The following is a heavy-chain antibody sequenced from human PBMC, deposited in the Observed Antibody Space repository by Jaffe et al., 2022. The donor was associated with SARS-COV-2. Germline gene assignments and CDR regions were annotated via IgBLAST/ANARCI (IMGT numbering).Heavy chain of an antibody. V-gene: IGHV3-23*01. CDR1: GFTFSSYA. CDR2: ISGSGDTT. CDR3: AKDATPYY. J-gene: IGHJ4*02. Sequence: EVQLLESGGGLVQPGESLILSCAASGFTFSSYAMSWVRQAPGKGLEWVSTISGSGDTTYYADSVKGRFTISRDNSKNTLYLQMNSLRAEDTAVYYCAKDATPYYWGQGTLVTVSS.